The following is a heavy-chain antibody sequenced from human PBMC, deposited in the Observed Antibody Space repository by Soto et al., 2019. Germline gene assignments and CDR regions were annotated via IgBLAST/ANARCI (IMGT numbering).Heavy chain of an antibody. D-gene: IGHD2-2*01. CDR1: GGTFSSYA. Sequence: ASVKVSCKASGGTFSSYAISWVRQAPGQGLEWMGGIIPIFGTANYAQKFQGRVTITADESTSTAYMELSSLRSEDTAVYYCARDVIVVVPAAMFNASGYDFYGAYYYYYYGMDVWGQGTTVTVSS. CDR2: IIPIFGTA. V-gene: IGHV1-69*13. CDR3: ARDVIVVVPAAMFNASGYDFYGAYYYYYYGMDV. J-gene: IGHJ6*02.